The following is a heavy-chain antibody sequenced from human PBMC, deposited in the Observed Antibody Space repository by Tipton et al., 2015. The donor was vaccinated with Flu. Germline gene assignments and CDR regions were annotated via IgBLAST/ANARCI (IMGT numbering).Heavy chain of an antibody. CDR1: EFTFSGAV. CDR3: ATDYSDAPGYTRLDY. V-gene: IGHV3-73*01. Sequence: SLRLSCAASEFTFSGAVMHWVRQAPGKGLEWVGRIRSRAKSYARSYAASVKGRFTISRDDSKNMTFLQMNSLKTGDTAVYYCATDYSDAPGYTRLDYWGQGTLVTVSS. CDR2: IRSRAKSYAR. D-gene: IGHD3-22*01. J-gene: IGHJ4*01.